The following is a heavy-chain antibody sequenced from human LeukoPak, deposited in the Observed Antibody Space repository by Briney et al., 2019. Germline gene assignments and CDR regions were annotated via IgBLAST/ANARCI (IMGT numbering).Heavy chain of an antibody. CDR3: ARNALAIAAAAFIDF. D-gene: IGHD6-13*01. J-gene: IGHJ4*02. CDR1: GFTFSSYE. CDR2: ISSSGSRI. V-gene: IGHV3-48*03. Sequence: GGSLRLSFAASGFTFSSYEMNWVRQAPGKGLEWVSYISSSGSRIYYTASVKGRFTISRDNAKNSLYLQMNSLRVEDTALYYCARNALAIAAAAFIDFWGQGTLVTVSS.